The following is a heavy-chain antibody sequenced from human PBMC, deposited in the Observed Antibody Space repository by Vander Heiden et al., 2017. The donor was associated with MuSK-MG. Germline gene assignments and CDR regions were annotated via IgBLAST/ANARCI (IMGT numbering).Heavy chain of an antibody. D-gene: IGHD6-13*01. Sequence: EVQLVESGGGLVQPGGSLRLSCAASGFTFSSYDMHWVRQATGKGLEWVSAIGTAGDTYYPGSVKGRFTISRENAKNSLYLQMNSLRAGDTAVYYCARGVRNGSWPYYYYYGMDVWGQGTTVTVSS. V-gene: IGHV3-13*04. J-gene: IGHJ6*02. CDR1: GFTFSSYD. CDR3: ARGVRNGSWPYYYYYGMDV. CDR2: IGTAGDT.